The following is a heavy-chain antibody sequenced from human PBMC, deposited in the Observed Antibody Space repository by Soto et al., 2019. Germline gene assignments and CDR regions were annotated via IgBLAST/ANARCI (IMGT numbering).Heavy chain of an antibody. CDR1: GGSISSSSYF. V-gene: IGHV4-39*07. CDR2: IYYSGST. J-gene: IGHJ5*02. Sequence: SETLSLTCTVSGGSISSSSYFWGWIRQPPGKGLGWIGSIYYSGSTYYNPSLKSRDTISVDTSKNQFSLKLSSVTAADTAVYYCARVPDRWGQGTLVTVSS. CDR3: ARVPDR.